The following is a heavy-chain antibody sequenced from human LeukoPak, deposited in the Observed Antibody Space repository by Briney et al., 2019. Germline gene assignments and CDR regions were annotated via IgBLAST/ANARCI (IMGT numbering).Heavy chain of an antibody. CDR1: GFTFGDYA. V-gene: IGHV3-49*04. CDR3: TRGGPGDY. CDR2: IRTKAYGGTT. Sequence: GGSLRLPCTASGFTFGDYAMSWVRQAPGKGLEWIGFIRTKAYGGTTEYAASVKGRFTISRDDSKSIAYLQMNSLKTEDTAVYYCTRGGPGDYWGQGTLVTVSS. J-gene: IGHJ4*02. D-gene: IGHD3-10*01.